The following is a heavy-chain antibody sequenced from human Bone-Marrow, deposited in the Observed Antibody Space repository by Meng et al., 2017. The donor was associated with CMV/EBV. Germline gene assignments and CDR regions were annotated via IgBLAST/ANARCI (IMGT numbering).Heavy chain of an antibody. CDR1: GGSISSSSYY. CDR3: ARVGSSGWKRYFDY. D-gene: IGHD6-19*01. Sequence: SETLSLTCTVSGGSISSSSYYWGWIRQPPGKGLEWIGSIYYSGSTYYNPSLKSRVTISVDTSKNQFSLKLSSVTAADTAVYYCARVGSSGWKRYFDYWVRGTLVTVSS. CDR2: IYYSGST. J-gene: IGHJ4*02. V-gene: IGHV4-39*07.